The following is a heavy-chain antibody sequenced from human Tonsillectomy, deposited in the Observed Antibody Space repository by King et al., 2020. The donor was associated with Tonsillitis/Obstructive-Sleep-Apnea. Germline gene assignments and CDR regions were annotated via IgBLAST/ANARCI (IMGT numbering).Heavy chain of an antibody. J-gene: IGHJ4*02. D-gene: IGHD2-15*01. CDR3: ARGGYYSGNCYDY. CDR1: GFTFSSYW. CDR2: INSDGSST. Sequence: EVQLVESGGGLVQPGGSLRLSCAASGFTFSSYWMDWVRQAPGKGLMWVSRINSDGSSTSYADSVKGRFTISRDNAKNTLYLQMNSLRAEDTAVYYCARGGYYSGNCYDYWGQGILVTVSS. V-gene: IGHV3-74*01.